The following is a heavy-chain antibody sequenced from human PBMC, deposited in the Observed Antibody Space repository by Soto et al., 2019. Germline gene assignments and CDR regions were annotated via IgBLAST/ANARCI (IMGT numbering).Heavy chain of an antibody. J-gene: IGHJ6*02. D-gene: IGHD4-4*01. CDR1: GFTVSSNY. CDR2: IYSGGST. Sequence: PGGSLRLSCAASGFTVSSNYMSWVRQAPGKGLEWVSVIYSGGSTYYADSVKGRFTISRDNSKNSLYLQMNSLRAEDTAVYYCARGTVSPYSNYADGMDVWGQGTTVTVS. V-gene: IGHV3-66*01. CDR3: ARGTVSPYSNYADGMDV.